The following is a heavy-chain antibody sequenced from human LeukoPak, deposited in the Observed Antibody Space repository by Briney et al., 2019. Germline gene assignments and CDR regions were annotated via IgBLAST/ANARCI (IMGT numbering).Heavy chain of an antibody. CDR1: GGTSSAYA. V-gene: IGHV1-69*13. CDR2: IIPIFGTA. J-gene: IGHJ6*02. Sequence: SVKVSCKASGGTSSAYAISCVRQAPGQGLEWMGGIIPIFGTANYAQKFQGRVTITADESTSTAYMELSSLRSEDTAVYYCARAGTGYSSSWHPTFDYAGMNVGGQGTTVTVSS. CDR3: ARAGTGYSSSWHPTFDYAGMNV. D-gene: IGHD6-13*01.